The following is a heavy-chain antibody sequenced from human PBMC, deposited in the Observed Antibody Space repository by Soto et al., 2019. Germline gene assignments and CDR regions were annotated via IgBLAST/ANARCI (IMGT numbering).Heavy chain of an antibody. CDR1: GFTFSNYG. Sequence: GGSLRLSCAASGFTFSNYGMHWVRQAPGKGLEWVAVISYDGSNKYYADSVKGRFTISRDNSRNTLYLQMNSLRAEDTAVYYCAKSYSSWDAFDIWGQGTMVTVSS. CDR3: AKSYSSWDAFDI. J-gene: IGHJ3*02. V-gene: IGHV3-30*18. CDR2: ISYDGSNK. D-gene: IGHD6-19*01.